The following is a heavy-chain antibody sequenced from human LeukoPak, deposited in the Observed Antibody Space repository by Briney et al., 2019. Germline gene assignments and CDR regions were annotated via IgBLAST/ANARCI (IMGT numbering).Heavy chain of an antibody. CDR1: GFTFSSYE. CDR2: ISSSGSTI. Sequence: PGGSLRLSCAASGFTFSSYEMNWVRQAPGKGLEWVSYISSSGSTIYYADSVKGRFTISRGNAKNSLYLQMNSLRAEDTAVYYCARDRGYCSSTSCPDPLYYYYGMDVWGKGTTVTVSS. CDR3: ARDRGYCSSTSCPDPLYYYYGMDV. J-gene: IGHJ6*04. D-gene: IGHD2-2*01. V-gene: IGHV3-48*03.